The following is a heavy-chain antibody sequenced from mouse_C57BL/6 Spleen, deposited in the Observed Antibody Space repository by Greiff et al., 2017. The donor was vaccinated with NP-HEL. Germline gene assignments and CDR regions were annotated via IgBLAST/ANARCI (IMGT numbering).Heavy chain of an antibody. D-gene: IGHD1-2*01. Sequence: VQLQQPGPELVKPGASVKLSCKASGYPFPSSWLHWVKQRPGQGLEWIGNLNTSNGGTNYNEKSKSKATLHVDKSSSTAYMQLSSLTSEDSAVYYGAREEELGYPDYWGKGTTLTVSS. CDR3: AREEELGYPDY. CDR2: LNTSNGGT. V-gene: IGHV1-53*01. CDR1: GYPFPSSW. J-gene: IGHJ2*01.